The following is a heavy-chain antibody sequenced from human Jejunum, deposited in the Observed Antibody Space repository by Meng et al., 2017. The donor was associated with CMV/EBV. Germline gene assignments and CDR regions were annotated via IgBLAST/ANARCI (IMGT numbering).Heavy chain of an antibody. CDR1: VGSINSDIW. V-gene: IGHV4-4*02. D-gene: IGHD1-14*01. J-gene: IGHJ5*02. CDR2: IHQTGNT. Sequence: QVKLQESGPGLMKPSETLSLTCAVSVGSINSDIWWCWVRQPPGKGLEWIGEIHQTGNTNYNPSLRSRVTISMDESKNQFSLNVSSVTAADTAFYYCAISPNQDPGSWGQGTLVTVSS. CDR3: AISPNQDPGS.